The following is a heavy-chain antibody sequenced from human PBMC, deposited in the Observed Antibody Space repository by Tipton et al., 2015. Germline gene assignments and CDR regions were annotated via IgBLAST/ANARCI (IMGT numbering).Heavy chain of an antibody. Sequence: TLSLTCTAIGGSVNSYYWSWMRQSPGKGLEWIGYVFYTGSTNYNPFLKGRVAISIDTSRNQFFLNLNSVTAADTAVYYCARAGRGFNILYYYYGLDIWSRGTTVAVSS. J-gene: IGHJ6*02. D-gene: IGHD3-9*01. CDR2: VFYTGST. CDR1: GGSVNSYY. V-gene: IGHV4-59*02. CDR3: ARAGRGFNILYYYYGLDI.